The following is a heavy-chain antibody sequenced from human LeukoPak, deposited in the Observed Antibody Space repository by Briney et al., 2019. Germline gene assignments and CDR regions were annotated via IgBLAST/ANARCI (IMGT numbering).Heavy chain of an antibody. V-gene: IGHV3-43*01. D-gene: IGHD6-19*01. CDR2: ISWDGDYT. Sequence: GGSLRLSCAASGFTFDDYTMYWVRQVPGKGLEWVSLISWDGDYTDYADSVKGRFTISRDNTKNSLYLQMNSLRTEDTALFYCAKDVAIAVAGTIDYRGQGTLVTVSS. CDR1: GFTFDDYT. J-gene: IGHJ4*02. CDR3: AKDVAIAVAGTIDY.